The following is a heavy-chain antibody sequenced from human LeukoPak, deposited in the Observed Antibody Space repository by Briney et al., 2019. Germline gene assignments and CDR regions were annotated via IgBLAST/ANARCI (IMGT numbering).Heavy chain of an antibody. V-gene: IGHV1-69*04. Sequence: ASVKVSCKASGGTFSSYAISWVRQAPGQGLEWMGRIIPILGIANYAQKFQGRVTITADKSTSTAYMELSSLRSEDTAVYYCASGSGRANWFDPWGQGTLVTVSS. CDR3: ASGSGRANWFDP. D-gene: IGHD3-10*01. CDR1: GGTFSSYA. J-gene: IGHJ5*02. CDR2: IIPILGIA.